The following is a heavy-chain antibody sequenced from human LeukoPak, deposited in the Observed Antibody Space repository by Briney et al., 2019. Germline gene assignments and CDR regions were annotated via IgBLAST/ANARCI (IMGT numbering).Heavy chain of an antibody. Sequence: PGGSLRLSCAASGFTFSSYAMSWVRQAPGKGLGWVSRINSDGSSTSYADSVKGRFTISRDNAKNTLYLQMNSLRAEDTAVYYCARIFGAAGIYYYYYMDVWGKGTTVTVSS. D-gene: IGHD6-13*01. J-gene: IGHJ6*03. CDR1: GFTFSSYA. CDR2: INSDGSST. CDR3: ARIFGAAGIYYYYYMDV. V-gene: IGHV3-74*01.